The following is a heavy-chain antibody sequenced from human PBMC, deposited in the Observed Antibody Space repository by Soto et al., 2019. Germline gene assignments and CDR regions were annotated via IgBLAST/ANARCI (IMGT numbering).Heavy chain of an antibody. J-gene: IGHJ4*02. CDR2: TYYRSKWYN. V-gene: IGHV6-1*01. Sequence: SQTLSLTCAISGDSVSSNSAAWNWIRQSPSRGLEWLGRTYYRSKWYNDYAVSVKSRITINPDTSKNQFSLRLNSVTPEDTAVYYCARGGSIAVAGTFDYWGQGTLVTVSS. D-gene: IGHD6-19*01. CDR1: GDSVSSNSAA. CDR3: ARGGSIAVAGTFDY.